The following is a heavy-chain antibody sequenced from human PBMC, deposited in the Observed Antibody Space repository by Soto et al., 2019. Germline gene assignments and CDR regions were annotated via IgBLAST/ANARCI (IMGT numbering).Heavy chain of an antibody. CDR3: AGNRYGSGRKGLSDY. CDR1: GGSISSSSFY. J-gene: IGHJ4*02. CDR2: IYYNGDT. D-gene: IGHD3-10*01. Sequence: QLQLQESGPGLLKPSETLSLSCSVSGGSISSSSFYWGWIRQSPGKGLEWIAGIYYNGDTYYNPSLKRRVTISVDTSKNQFSLKLGSVSAADTAVYYCAGNRYGSGRKGLSDYWGQGTLVTVSS. V-gene: IGHV4-39*01.